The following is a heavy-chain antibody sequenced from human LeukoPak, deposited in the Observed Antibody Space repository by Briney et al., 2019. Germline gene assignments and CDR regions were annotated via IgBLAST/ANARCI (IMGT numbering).Heavy chain of an antibody. J-gene: IGHJ4*02. D-gene: IGHD3-16*01. CDR3: AKGSYDYVWGSSDY. V-gene: IGHV3-23*01. Sequence: GRSLRLSCAASGFTFSSYAMSWVRQAPGKGLEWVSAISGSGGSTYYADSVKGRFTISRDNSKNTLYLQMNSLRAEDTAVYYCAKGSYDYVWGSSDYWGQGTLVTVSS. CDR2: ISGSGGST. CDR1: GFTFSSYA.